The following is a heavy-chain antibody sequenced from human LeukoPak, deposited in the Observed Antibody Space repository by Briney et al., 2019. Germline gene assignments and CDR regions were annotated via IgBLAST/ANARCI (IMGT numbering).Heavy chain of an antibody. J-gene: IGHJ6*03. CDR3: ARLFYYYYYMDV. Sequence: PSETLSLTCAVYGGSFSGYYWSWIRQPPGKGLEWIGEINHSGGTNYNPSLKSRVTISVDTSKNQFSLKLSSVTAADTAVYYCARLFYYYYYMDVWGKGTTVTVSS. CDR1: GGSFSGYY. D-gene: IGHD3-10*01. V-gene: IGHV4-34*01. CDR2: INHSGGT.